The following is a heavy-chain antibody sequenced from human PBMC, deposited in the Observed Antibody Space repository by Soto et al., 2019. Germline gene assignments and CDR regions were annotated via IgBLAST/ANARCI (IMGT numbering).Heavy chain of an antibody. CDR2: IYHSGST. V-gene: IGHV4-30-2*01. CDR1: GGSISSGGYS. CDR3: ARVKSGYYDSSGYYFDY. D-gene: IGHD3-22*01. Sequence: SETLSLTCAVSGGSISSGGYSWSWIRQPPGKGLEWIGYIYHSGSTYYNPSLKSRVTISVDRSKNQFSLKLSSVTAADTAVYYCARVKSGYYDSSGYYFDYWGQGTLVTVSS. J-gene: IGHJ4*02.